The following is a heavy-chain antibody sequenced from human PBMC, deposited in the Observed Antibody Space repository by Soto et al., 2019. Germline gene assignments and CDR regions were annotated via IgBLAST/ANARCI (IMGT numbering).Heavy chain of an antibody. CDR1: GLTFNRYW. J-gene: IGHJ5*02. CDR2: INTDGSNT. D-gene: IGHD2-15*01. V-gene: IGHV3-74*01. Sequence: GGSLRLSCAASGLTFNRYWMHWVRHAPGKGLVWVSHINTDGSNTNYADSVKGRFTISRDNAKSTLFLQMNSLRDEDTAVYYCAREFCSGGNCSTYYFDPGGQGIRSPSPQ. CDR3: AREFCSGGNCSTYYFDP.